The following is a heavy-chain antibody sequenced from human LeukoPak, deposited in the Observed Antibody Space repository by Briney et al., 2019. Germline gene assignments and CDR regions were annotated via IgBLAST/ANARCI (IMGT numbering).Heavy chain of an antibody. CDR2: IYYSGGT. J-gene: IGHJ5*02. V-gene: IGHV4-59*01. Sequence: SETLSLTCTVSGGSISSYYWSWIRQPPGKGLEWIGYIYYSGGTNYNPSLKSRVTISVDTSKNQFSLKLSSVTAADTAVYYCASSEGYCSGGSCYGANWFDPWGQGTLVTVSS. D-gene: IGHD2-15*01. CDR1: GGSISSYY. CDR3: ASSEGYCSGGSCYGANWFDP.